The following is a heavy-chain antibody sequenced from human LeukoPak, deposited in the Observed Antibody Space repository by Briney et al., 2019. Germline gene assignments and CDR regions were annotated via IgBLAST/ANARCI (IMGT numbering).Heavy chain of an antibody. J-gene: IGHJ4*02. CDR2: IYYSGST. Sequence: SETLSLTCSVSGGSISSHYWSWIRQPPGKGLEWIGYIYYSGSTKYNPSLKSRVTISVDTSKNQFPLKLSSVTAADTAVYSCARVGGHYGSRSSRFPYYFDYWGQGTLVTVSS. V-gene: IGHV4-59*08. D-gene: IGHD3-10*01. CDR1: GGSISSHY. CDR3: ARVGGHYGSRSSRFPYYFDY.